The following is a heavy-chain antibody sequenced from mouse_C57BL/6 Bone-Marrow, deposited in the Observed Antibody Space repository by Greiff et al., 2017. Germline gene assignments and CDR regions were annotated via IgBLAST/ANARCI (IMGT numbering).Heavy chain of an antibody. CDR3: ARRGNYYAMDY. V-gene: IGHV5-15*01. CDR1: GFTFSDYG. CDR2: ISNLAYSI. Sequence: EVKVVESGGGLVQPGGSLKLSCAASGFTFSDYGMAWVRQAPRKGPEWVAFISNLAYSIYYADTVTGRFTISRENAKNTRYLEMSSLRSEDTAMYYCARRGNYYAMDYWGQGTSVTVSS. J-gene: IGHJ4*01.